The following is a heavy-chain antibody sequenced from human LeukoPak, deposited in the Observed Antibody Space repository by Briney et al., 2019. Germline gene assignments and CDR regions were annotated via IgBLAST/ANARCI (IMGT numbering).Heavy chain of an antibody. CDR3: ARDCSGGSCFDY. CDR1: GGSFSGYY. J-gene: IGHJ4*02. V-gene: IGHV4-31*11. D-gene: IGHD2-15*01. CDR2: IYYSGST. Sequence: SETLSLTCAVYGGSFSGYYWSWIRQHPGKGLEWIGYIYYSGSTYYNPSLKSRVTISVDTSKNQFSLKLSSVTAADTAVYYCARDCSGGSCFDYWGQGTLVTVSS.